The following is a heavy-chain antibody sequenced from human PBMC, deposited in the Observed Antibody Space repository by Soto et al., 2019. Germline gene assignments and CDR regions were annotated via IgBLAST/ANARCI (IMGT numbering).Heavy chain of an antibody. D-gene: IGHD3-9*01. CDR1: GYTFTSYY. Sequence: QVQLVQSGAEVKKPGASVKVSCKASGYTFTSYYMHWVRQAPGQGLEWMGIINHSGGSTSYAQKFQGRVTMTRDTSTSTVYMELRSLRSEDTAVYYCARDGLRYFDWLLGESGYNWFDPWGQGTLVTVSS. CDR3: ARDGLRYFDWLLGESGYNWFDP. CDR2: INHSGGST. J-gene: IGHJ5*02. V-gene: IGHV1-46*01.